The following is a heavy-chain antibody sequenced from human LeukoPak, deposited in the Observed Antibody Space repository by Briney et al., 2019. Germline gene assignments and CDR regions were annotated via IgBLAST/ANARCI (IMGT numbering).Heavy chain of an antibody. Sequence: GGSLRLSCAGSGFSFSSYGMHWVRQAPGKGLEWMAFIRSDGSNKYYADSVKGRFTISRDNSKNTLYLQMNSLRAEDTAVYYCAKDYSKTSYYGSGTYYRPNWFDPWGQGTLVTVSS. V-gene: IGHV3-30*02. J-gene: IGHJ5*02. CDR2: IRSDGSNK. D-gene: IGHD3-10*01. CDR3: AKDYSKTSYYGSGTYYRPNWFDP. CDR1: GFSFSSYG.